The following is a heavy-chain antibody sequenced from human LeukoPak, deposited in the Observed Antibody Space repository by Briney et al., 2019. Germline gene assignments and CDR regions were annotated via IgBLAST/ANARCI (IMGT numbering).Heavy chain of an antibody. D-gene: IGHD1-26*01. V-gene: IGHV4-39*01. J-gene: IGHJ4*02. CDR2: ISYSGST. Sequence: PSETLFLTCNVSGGSITSCNYYWGWIRQPPGKGLEWIGSISYSGSTSYNPSLKSRVIIYVDTSKNQFSLKLRSGTAADTAVYFCARHGGGWEPILFDSWGQGTLVTVSS. CDR1: GGSITSCNYY. CDR3: ARHGGGWEPILFDS.